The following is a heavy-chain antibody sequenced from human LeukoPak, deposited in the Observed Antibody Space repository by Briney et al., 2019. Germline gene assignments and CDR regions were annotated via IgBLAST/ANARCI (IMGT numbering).Heavy chain of an antibody. V-gene: IGHV3-30*02. J-gene: IGHJ4*02. CDR3: ARGYSSGWYGGPDY. CDR2: IRYDGSNK. Sequence: GGSLRLSCAASGFTFSSYGMHWVRQAPGKGLEWVAFIRYDGSNKYYADSVKGRFTISRDNSKNSLYLQMNSLRAEDTAVYYCARGYSSGWYGGPDYWGQGTLVTVSS. CDR1: GFTFSSYG. D-gene: IGHD6-19*01.